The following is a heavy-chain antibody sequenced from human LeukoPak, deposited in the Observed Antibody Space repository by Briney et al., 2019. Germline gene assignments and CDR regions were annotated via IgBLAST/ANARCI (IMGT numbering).Heavy chain of an antibody. J-gene: IGHJ4*02. CDR1: GGSISGSSYY. CDR3: ARLVHCSSTTCSDK. V-gene: IGHV4-39*01. Sequence: PSETLSLTCTVSGGSISGSSYYWGWIRQPPGKGLEWIGSIYYSGSTYYNTSLKSRVTMSVDSSKNQISLNLNSVTAADTGVYYCARLVHCSSTTCSDKWGQGIPVTVSS. CDR2: IYYSGST. D-gene: IGHD2-2*01.